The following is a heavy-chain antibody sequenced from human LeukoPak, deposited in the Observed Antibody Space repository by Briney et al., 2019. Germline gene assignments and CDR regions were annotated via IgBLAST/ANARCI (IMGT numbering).Heavy chain of an antibody. V-gene: IGHV1-46*01. J-gene: IGHJ4*02. D-gene: IGHD1-26*01. CDR1: GYTFTNYY. CDR3: ARSGRGRPFDY. CDR2: INPSGGST. Sequence: ASVKVSCEASGYTFTNYYIHWMRQAPGQGLEWMGIINPSGGSTSYAQKFQGRVTITADESTSTAYMELSSLRSEDTAVYYCARSGRGRPFDYWGQGTLVTVSS.